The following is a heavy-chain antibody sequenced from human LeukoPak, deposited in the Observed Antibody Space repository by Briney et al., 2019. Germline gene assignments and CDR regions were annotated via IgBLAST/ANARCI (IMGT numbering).Heavy chain of an antibody. CDR1: GGSISSGSYY. J-gene: IGHJ5*02. V-gene: IGHV4-61*02. D-gene: IGHD2-2*01. Sequence: SETLSLTCTVSGGSISSGSYYWSWIRRPAGKGLEWIGRIYSSGSTKYNPSLKSRVTILIDTSKNQFSLKLSSVTAADTAVYYCARGRLRYQRFVLRGFDPWGQGTLVTVSS. CDR3: ARGRLRYQRFVLRGFDP. CDR2: IYSSGST.